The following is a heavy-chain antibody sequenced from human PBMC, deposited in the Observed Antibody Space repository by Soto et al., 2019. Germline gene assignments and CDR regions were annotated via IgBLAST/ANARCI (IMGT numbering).Heavy chain of an antibody. CDR1: GGTFSRNA. J-gene: IGHJ6*02. CDR2: MILFFHAP. CDR3: ARSRAPAPPWVGMDV. Sequence: QVQLLQSGAEVTQPGSSMKISCKASGGTFSRNAISWVRQAPGQGLEWMGGMILFFHAPNYAQKFQGRVTITTDKPTSIVFMAMGSLTCEDTAAYYCARSRAPAPPWVGMDVWGQGTTVTVSS. V-gene: IGHV1-69*06. D-gene: IGHD2-2*01.